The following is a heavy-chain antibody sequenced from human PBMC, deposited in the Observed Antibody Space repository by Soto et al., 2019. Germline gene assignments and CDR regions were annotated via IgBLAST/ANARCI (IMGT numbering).Heavy chain of an antibody. D-gene: IGHD3-10*01. CDR1: GLSLSTTGVG. V-gene: IGHV2-5*02. Sequence: QITLKESGPTLGRPTQTLTLTCTLSGLSLSTTGVGVGWIRQPPGKALEWLALIYWDDDKRYSPSLNSRLTITKDTSKNEVILTMTNLDPVDTATYYCAQRIGDHGLGRERANYFDAWGQGTLVTVSS. CDR3: AQRIGDHGLGRERANYFDA. CDR2: IYWDDDK. J-gene: IGHJ5*02.